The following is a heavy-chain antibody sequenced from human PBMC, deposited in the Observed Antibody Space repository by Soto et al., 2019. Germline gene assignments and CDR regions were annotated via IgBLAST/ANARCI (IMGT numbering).Heavy chain of an antibody. CDR2: ITFGGGDI. CDR1: GFNFNTYG. J-gene: IGHJ4*02. CDR3: VKDKRVYSSGWWYSDS. V-gene: IGHV3-30*18. D-gene: IGHD6-19*01. Sequence: QVQLVESGGGVAQPGRSLRLSCAASGFNFNTYGMHWVRQAPGKGLEWVAFITFGGGDIYYGDSVKGRFTISRDNSNNTLYLQMNSLRIEDTAVYFCVKDKRVYSSGWWYSDSWGQGTLVTVSS.